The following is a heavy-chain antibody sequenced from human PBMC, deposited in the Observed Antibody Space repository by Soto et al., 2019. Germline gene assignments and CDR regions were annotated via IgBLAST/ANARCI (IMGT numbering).Heavy chain of an antibody. J-gene: IGHJ4*02. Sequence: QVQLVQSGAEVKNPGASVKVSCETSGYTFTTFAMHWVRQAPGQSLEWLGYINAGNGNIKYAQKFQDRVTITRDTSARTGYLELSSLTSEDTATYYCARLRVDIWSAAFFDHWGQGTRGTFSA. CDR1: GYTFTTFA. CDR2: INAGNGNI. CDR3: ARLRVDIWSAAFFDH. V-gene: IGHV1-3*01. D-gene: IGHD3-3*01.